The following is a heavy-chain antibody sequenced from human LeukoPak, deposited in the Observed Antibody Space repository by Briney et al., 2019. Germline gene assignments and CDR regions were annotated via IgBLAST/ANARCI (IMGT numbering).Heavy chain of an antibody. CDR1: GDSVSSDSAA. Sequence: SQTLSLTCAISGDSVSSDSAAWNWIRQSPSRGLEWLGRTYYRSKWYNDYAVSVKSRITINPDTSKNQFSLQLNSVTPEDTAVYYCARGVVTGGKNWFDPWGQGTLVTVSS. D-gene: IGHD3-3*01. CDR3: ARGVVTGGKNWFDP. V-gene: IGHV6-1*01. CDR2: TYYRSKWYN. J-gene: IGHJ5*02.